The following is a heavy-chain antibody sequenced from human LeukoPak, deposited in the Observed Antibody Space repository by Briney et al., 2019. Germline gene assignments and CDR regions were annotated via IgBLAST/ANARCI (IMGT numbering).Heavy chain of an antibody. CDR1: GFIFSNYW. J-gene: IGHJ4*02. CDR2: IKEDGSDK. Sequence: PGGSLRLSCAASGFIFSNYWMSWVRQAPGKGLEWVAHIKEDGSDKLYVDSVRGRFTISRDNAKNSLSLQMSSLRAEDTAVYYCARDRNTDFWSGYYTNYFDYWGQGTLVIVSS. D-gene: IGHD3-3*01. CDR3: ARDRNTDFWSGYYTNYFDY. V-gene: IGHV3-7*01.